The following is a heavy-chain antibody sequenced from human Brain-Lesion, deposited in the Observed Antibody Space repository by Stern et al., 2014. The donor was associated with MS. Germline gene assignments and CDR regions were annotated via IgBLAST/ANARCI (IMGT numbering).Heavy chain of an antibody. CDR2: INPSGDSA. CDR3: ASGTGSKRPTGNY. CDR1: GYSFTSHY. V-gene: IGHV1-46*01. J-gene: IGHJ4*02. D-gene: IGHD3/OR15-3a*01. Sequence: DPLVASGAEVKKPGASVKVSCKASGYSFTSHYMHWVRQAPGQGLEWVGIINPSGDSASYAQKLQGRVTMTRDTSTSTVYMELSSLRSEDTAVYYCASGTGSKRPTGNYWGQGTLVTVSS.